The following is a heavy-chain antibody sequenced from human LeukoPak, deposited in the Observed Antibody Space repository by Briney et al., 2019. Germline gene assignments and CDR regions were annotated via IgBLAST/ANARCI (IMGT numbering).Heavy chain of an antibody. D-gene: IGHD6-13*01. CDR2: ISSNGGST. CDR3: ARDGYSSTWFIDY. Sequence: GGSLRLSCAASGFTFSSYAMHWVRQAPGKGLEYVSAISSNGGSTYYANSVKGRFTISRDNSKNTLYLQMGSLRAEDMAVYYCARDGYSSTWFIDYWGQGTLVTVSS. J-gene: IGHJ4*02. CDR1: GFTFSSYA. V-gene: IGHV3-64*01.